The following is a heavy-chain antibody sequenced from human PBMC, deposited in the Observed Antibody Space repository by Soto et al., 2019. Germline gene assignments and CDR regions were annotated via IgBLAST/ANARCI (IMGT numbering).Heavy chain of an antibody. V-gene: IGHV4-34*01. CDR2: INHSGST. J-gene: IGHJ4*02. D-gene: IGHD6-13*01. CDR3: ARGRSEQQLAPSGDY. Sequence: SETLSLTCAVYGGSFSGYYWSWIRQPPGKGLEWIGEINHSGSTNYNPSLKSRVTISVDTSKNQFSLKLSSVTAADTAVYYCARGRSEQQLAPSGDYWGQGTLVTVSS. CDR1: GGSFSGYY.